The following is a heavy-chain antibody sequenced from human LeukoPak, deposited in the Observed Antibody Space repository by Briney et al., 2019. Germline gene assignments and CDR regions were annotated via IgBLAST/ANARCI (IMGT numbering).Heavy chain of an antibody. CDR1: GGSFSGYC. D-gene: IGHD3-10*01. J-gene: IGHJ4*02. V-gene: IGHV4-34*01. CDR2: INHSGGT. Sequence: SETLSLTCAVYGGSFSGYCWSWIRQPPGKGLEWIGEINHSGGTNYNPSLKSRVTISVDTSKNQFSLKLSSVTAADTAVYYCARYRSYTMVRTYYFDYWGQGTLVTVSS. CDR3: ARYRSYTMVRTYYFDY.